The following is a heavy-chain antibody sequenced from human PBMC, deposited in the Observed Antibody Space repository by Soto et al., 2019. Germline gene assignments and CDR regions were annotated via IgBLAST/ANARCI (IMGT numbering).Heavy chain of an antibody. J-gene: IGHJ5*02. CDR3: ARGYFINFNWFDP. D-gene: IGHD4-4*01. Sequence: QVQLQESGPGLVKPSQTLSLTCTVSGDSISSGDYYWSWIRQSPGKGLEWIGYIYYSGLTYSNPSRKSRVIILVDTSRNQFSLRLSAVTAADTAVYYCARGYFINFNWFDPWGQGTLVTVSS. CDR2: IYYSGLT. CDR1: GDSISSGDYY. V-gene: IGHV4-30-4*01.